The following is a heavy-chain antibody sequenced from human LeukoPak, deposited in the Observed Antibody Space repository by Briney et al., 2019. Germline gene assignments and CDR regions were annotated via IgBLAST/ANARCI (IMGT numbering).Heavy chain of an antibody. V-gene: IGHV3-23*01. CDR2: ISGSGGST. CDR1: GFTFSSYG. J-gene: IGHJ4*02. CDR3: ARAYYGSGSYYS. D-gene: IGHD3-10*01. Sequence: GGSLRLSCAASGFTFSSYGMSWVRQAPGKGLEWVSAISGSGGSTYYADSVKGRFTISRDNSKNTLYLQMNSLRAEDTAVYYCARAYYGSGSYYSWGQGTLVTVSP.